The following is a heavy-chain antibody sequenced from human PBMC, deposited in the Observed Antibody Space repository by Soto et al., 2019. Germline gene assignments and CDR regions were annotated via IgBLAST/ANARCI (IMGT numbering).Heavy chain of an antibody. D-gene: IGHD6-13*01. V-gene: IGHV1-2*04. CDR3: ARGPIAYSSSWYWYFDL. Sequence: ASVKVSCKASGYTFTGYYMHWVRQAPGQGLEWMGWINPNSGGTNYAQKFQGWVTMTRDTSISTAYMELSRLRSDDTAVYYCARGPIAYSSSWYWYFDLWGRGTLVTVSS. CDR2: INPNSGGT. J-gene: IGHJ2*01. CDR1: GYTFTGYY.